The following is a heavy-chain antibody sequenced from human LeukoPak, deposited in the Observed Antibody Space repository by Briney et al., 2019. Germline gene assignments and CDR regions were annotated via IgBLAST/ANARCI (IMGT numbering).Heavy chain of an antibody. Sequence: ASVKVSCKASGYTFTGYYMHWVRQVPGQGLEWMGGIIPIFGTANYAQKFQGRVTITTDESTSTAYMELSSLRSEDTAVYYCAGAKGITIFGVVGNLNNWFDPWGQGTLVTVSS. CDR3: AGAKGITIFGVVGNLNNWFDP. V-gene: IGHV1-69*05. J-gene: IGHJ5*02. CDR2: IIPIFGTA. CDR1: GYTFTGYY. D-gene: IGHD3-3*01.